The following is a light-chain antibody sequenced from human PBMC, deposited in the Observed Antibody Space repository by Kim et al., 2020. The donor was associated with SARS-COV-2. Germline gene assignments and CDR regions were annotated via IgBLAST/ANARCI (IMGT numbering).Light chain of an antibody. Sequence: VYPEQTASTTCSGGKMRVIYACGSEQKPGQSPVLVIYKDSKRPSGIPYRVSGSDSGNTATLTISGTQAMDEADYYCQAWASSTALVFGGGTQLTVL. CDR1: KMRVIY. V-gene: IGLV3-1*01. J-gene: IGLJ2*01. CDR2: KDS. CDR3: QAWASSTALV.